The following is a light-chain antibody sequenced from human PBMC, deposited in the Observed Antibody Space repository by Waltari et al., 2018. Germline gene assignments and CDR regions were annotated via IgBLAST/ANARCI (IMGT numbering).Light chain of an antibody. J-gene: IGLJ2*01. CDR3: SSYTSSSTLV. Sequence: QSALTQPASVSGSPGQSITISCTGASSDVGGYDYVSWYQHHPGKAPKLMIFDVTKRPAGVSNRCSGSKSGNTASLTISGLQAEDEADYYCSSYTSSSTLVFGGGTKLTVL. V-gene: IGLV2-14*03. CDR1: SSDVGGYDY. CDR2: DVT.